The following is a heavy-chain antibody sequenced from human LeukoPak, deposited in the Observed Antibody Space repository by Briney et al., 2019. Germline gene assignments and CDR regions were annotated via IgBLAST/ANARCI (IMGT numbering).Heavy chain of an antibody. CDR2: IYSRGST. J-gene: IGHJ3*02. Sequence: GGSLRLSCAASGFTVSTNYMSWVRQAPGKGLEWVSVIYSRGSTYYADSVKGRFTISRDNSKNTLYLQMNSLRDEDTALYYCARGGPEDAFDIWGQGTMVIVSS. V-gene: IGHV3-66*01. CDR1: GFTVSTNY. CDR3: ARGGPEDAFDI. D-gene: IGHD1-14*01.